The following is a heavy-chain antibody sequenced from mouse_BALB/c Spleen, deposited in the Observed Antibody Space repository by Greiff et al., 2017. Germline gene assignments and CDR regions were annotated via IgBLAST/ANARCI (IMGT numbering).Heavy chain of an antibody. CDR2: ISSGGSYT. CDR3: ARLGYYGSSSDYYAMDY. D-gene: IGHD1-1*01. J-gene: IGHJ4*01. V-gene: IGHV5-6*01. Sequence: EVHLVESGGDLVKPGGSLKLSCAASGFTFSSYGMSWVRQTPDKRLEWVATISSGGSYTYYPDSVKGRFTISRDNAKNTLYLQMSSLKSEDTAMYYCARLGYYGSSSDYYAMDYWGQGTSVTVSS. CDR1: GFTFSSYG.